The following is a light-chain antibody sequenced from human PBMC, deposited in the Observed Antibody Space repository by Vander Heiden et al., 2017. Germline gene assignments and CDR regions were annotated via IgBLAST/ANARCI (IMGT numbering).Light chain of an antibody. Sequence: HSVLTQPPSASGTPGQRVTITCSGSSLNIGSYTGNWHQQLPGTVPNLLIYTNDQRPSGVPDRFSGSKSGTSASLAISGLQAEDDADYHCAAGDDTLNGVVFGGGTKLSVL. CDR2: TND. CDR3: AAGDDTLNGVV. CDR1: SLNIGSYT. V-gene: IGLV1-44*01. J-gene: IGLJ2*01.